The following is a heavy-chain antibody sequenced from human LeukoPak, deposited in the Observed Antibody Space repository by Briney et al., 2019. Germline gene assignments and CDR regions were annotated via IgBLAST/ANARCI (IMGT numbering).Heavy chain of an antibody. CDR2: ISGSGGAT. J-gene: IGHJ3*02. Sequence: PGGSLRLSCAASGITFNNYAMSWVRQAPGKGLEWVSDISGSGGATHYADSVKGRFTISRDNSKNTLYLQMNSLRAEDTAVYYCAVGAGDTKDAFDIWGQGTMVTVSS. CDR3: AVGAGDTKDAFDI. V-gene: IGHV3-23*01. CDR1: GITFNNYA. D-gene: IGHD1-26*01.